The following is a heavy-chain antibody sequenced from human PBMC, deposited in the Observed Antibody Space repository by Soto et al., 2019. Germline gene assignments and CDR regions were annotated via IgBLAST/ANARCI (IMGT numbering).Heavy chain of an antibody. Sequence: AASVKVSCKAPGFTIRSYGITWVRQAPGQGLEWMGWISGYSGQTKYAQNVQDRVTMTTDTSTSTAYMELRSLRSDDTAVYYCARSPNNYGLARYYIQDFEYRGPGTLVTVLS. CDR1: GFTIRSYG. J-gene: IGHJ4*02. CDR3: ARSPNNYGLARYYIQDFEY. CDR2: ISGYSGQT. D-gene: IGHD3-10*01. V-gene: IGHV1-18*04.